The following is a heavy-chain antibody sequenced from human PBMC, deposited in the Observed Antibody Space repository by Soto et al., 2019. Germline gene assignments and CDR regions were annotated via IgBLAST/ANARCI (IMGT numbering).Heavy chain of an antibody. CDR2: IYYSGST. CDR1: GGSISSYY. Sequence: SETLSLTCTVSGGSISSYYWSWIRQPPGKGLEWIGYIYYSGSTNYNPSLKSRVTISVDTSKNQFSLKLSSVTAADTAVYYCAGFYYYDSSGYVGWFDPWGQGALVTVSS. J-gene: IGHJ5*02. CDR3: AGFYYYDSSGYVGWFDP. D-gene: IGHD3-22*01. V-gene: IGHV4-59*01.